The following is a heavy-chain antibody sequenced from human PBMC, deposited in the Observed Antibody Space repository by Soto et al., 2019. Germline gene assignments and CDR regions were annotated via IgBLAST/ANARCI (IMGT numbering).Heavy chain of an antibody. CDR2: ISYDGSNK. J-gene: IGHJ6*02. D-gene: IGHD6-19*01. CDR1: GFTFSSYG. CDR3: AKDLGDGIAVAGKGAGYYGMDV. V-gene: IGHV3-30*18. Sequence: GGSLRLSCAASGFTFSSYGMHWVRQAPGKGLEWVAVISYDGSNKYYADSVKGRFTISRDNSKNTLYLQMNSLRAEDTAVYYCAKDLGDGIAVAGKGAGYYGMDVWGQGTTVTVSS.